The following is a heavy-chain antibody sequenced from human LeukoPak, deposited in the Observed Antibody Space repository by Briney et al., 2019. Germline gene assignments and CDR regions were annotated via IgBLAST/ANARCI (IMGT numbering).Heavy chain of an antibody. CDR3: ASDSRNGYHYFDF. V-gene: IGHV3-48*03. CDR1: GFTFSSYE. CDR2: ISSSGRTI. Sequence: GGSLRLSCAASGFTFSSYEMNWVRQAPGKGLEWVSYISSSGRTIYYADSVKGRFTISRDNAKKSLYLQMNSLRAEDTAVYYCASDSRNGYHYFDFWGQGTLVTVSS. J-gene: IGHJ4*02. D-gene: IGHD5-24*01.